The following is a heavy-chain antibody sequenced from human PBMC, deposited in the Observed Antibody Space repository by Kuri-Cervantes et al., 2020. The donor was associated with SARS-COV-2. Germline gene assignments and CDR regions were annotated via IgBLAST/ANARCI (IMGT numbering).Heavy chain of an antibody. V-gene: IGHV2-5*01. CDR1: GFSLSTSGVG. D-gene: IGHD3-3*01. J-gene: IGHJ3*02. Sequence: SGPTLVKPTQTLTLTCTFSGFSLSTSGVGVGWICQPPGKALEWLALIYWNDDKRYSPSLKSRLTITKDTSKNQVVLTMTNMDPVDTATYYCAHSRNGETYDFWSGYYTTGGAFDIWGQGTMVTVSS. CDR3: AHSRNGETYDFWSGYYTTGGAFDI. CDR2: IYWNDDK.